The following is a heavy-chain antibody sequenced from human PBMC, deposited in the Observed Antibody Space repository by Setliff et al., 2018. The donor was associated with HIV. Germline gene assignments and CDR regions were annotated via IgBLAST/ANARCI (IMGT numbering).Heavy chain of an antibody. D-gene: IGHD4-4*01. J-gene: IGHJ5*02. V-gene: IGHV1-18*01. CDR2: IGADSGDT. CDR1: GYTFTTFG. Sequence: GASVKVSCKASGYTFTTFGISWVRQAPGQGLEWMGWIGADSGDTNYAQKFQGRVTMTTDTSKNQFSLKLSSVTAADTAMYYCARGRMATVLIRNWIDPWGQGSLVTVSS. CDR3: ARGRMATVLIRNWIDP.